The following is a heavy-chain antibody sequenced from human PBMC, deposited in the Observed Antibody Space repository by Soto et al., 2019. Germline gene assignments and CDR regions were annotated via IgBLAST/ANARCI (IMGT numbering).Heavy chain of an antibody. CDR1: GFTFDWFG. CDR3: AKGSPSSYDLIEH. Sequence: VQLVESGGGVVQPGWSLRLSCEGSGFTFDWFGMHWVRQAPGKGLEWVAVISYDGSSKYYADSVEGRFTISRDNSKNAVHLQMNSLRTEDTAVYFCAKGSPSSYDLIEHWGQGTLVAVSS. CDR2: ISYDGSSK. V-gene: IGHV3-30*18. D-gene: IGHD3-16*01. J-gene: IGHJ4*02.